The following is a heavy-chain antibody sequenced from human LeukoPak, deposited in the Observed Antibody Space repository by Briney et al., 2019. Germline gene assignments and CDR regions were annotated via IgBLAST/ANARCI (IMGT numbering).Heavy chain of an antibody. Sequence: PGRSLRLSCAASGFTFSNYGMHWVRQTPGQGVERVAVIWSDGSKTDYAQSVEGRFTISRDNSKSTLYLQMKSLRAEDTAVYYCAKDASGPYSSLFDPWGQGTLVSVSS. J-gene: IGHJ5*02. CDR1: GFTFSNYG. CDR3: AKDASGPYSSLFDP. CDR2: IWSDGSKT. V-gene: IGHV3-33*06. D-gene: IGHD6-19*01.